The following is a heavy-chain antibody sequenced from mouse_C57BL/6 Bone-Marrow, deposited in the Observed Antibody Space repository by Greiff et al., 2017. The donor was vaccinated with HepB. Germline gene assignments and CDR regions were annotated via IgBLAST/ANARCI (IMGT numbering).Heavy chain of an antibody. CDR2: ILPGSGST. D-gene: IGHD1-1*01. Sequence: QVQLQQSGAELMKPGASVKLSCKATGYTFNGYWIEWVKQRPGHGLEWIGEILPGSGSTNYNEKFQGKATLTADTSSNTAYMQLSNLTTEDSAIYYCARLALGGNYGNWYFDVWGTGTTVTVSS. V-gene: IGHV1-9*01. J-gene: IGHJ1*03. CDR3: ARLALGGNYGNWYFDV. CDR1: GYTFNGYW.